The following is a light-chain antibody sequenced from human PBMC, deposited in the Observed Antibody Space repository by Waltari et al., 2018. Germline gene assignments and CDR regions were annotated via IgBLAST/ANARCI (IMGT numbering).Light chain of an antibody. Sequence: SVLTQPPSASGTPGQRVTLSCSGCNPNIGMNNANWYHQVPGTAPKLLMYNNDQRPSGVPDRFSGSKSATSASLAISGLQSEDEADYFCEAWDDSLNGPVFGGGTKLTVL. CDR1: NPNIGMNN. J-gene: IGLJ3*02. CDR2: NND. V-gene: IGLV1-44*01. CDR3: EAWDDSLNGPV.